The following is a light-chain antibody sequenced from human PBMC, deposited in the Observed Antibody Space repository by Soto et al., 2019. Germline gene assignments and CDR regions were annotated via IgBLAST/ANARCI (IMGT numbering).Light chain of an antibody. Sequence: QSPATLSVSPGERATVSCRASQSVSSSYLSWYQQKPGQAPRLLIYGASTRATGIPARFSGSGSGTDFTLTISRLEPEDFAVYYCQQYGSSGTFGQGTKVDI. CDR1: QSVSSSY. CDR3: QQYGSSGT. CDR2: GAS. V-gene: IGKV3-20*01. J-gene: IGKJ1*01.